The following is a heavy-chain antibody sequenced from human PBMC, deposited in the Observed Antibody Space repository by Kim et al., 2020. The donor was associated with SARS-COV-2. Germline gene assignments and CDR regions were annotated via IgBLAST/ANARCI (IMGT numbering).Heavy chain of an antibody. J-gene: IGHJ5*02. CDR2: IYPSGTT. Sequence: SETLSLTCAVYGGSFSGYYWSWIRHPPGKGLEWIGEIYPSGTTKYNPSLKSRVTIPLDTAKNQLSLSLGSVTAADPAVNFCPRSLYHPPSSFGVRFHPWG. D-gene: IGHD3-10*01. CDR1: GGSFSGYY. CDR3: PRSLYHPPSSFGVRFHP. V-gene: IGHV4-34*01.